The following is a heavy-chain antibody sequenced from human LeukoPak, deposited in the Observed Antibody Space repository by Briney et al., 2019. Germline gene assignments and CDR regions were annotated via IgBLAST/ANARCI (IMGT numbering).Heavy chain of an antibody. J-gene: IGHJ6*03. CDR2: IYHSGST. CDR3: ARLRRCSGGSCLYYYYYYMDV. D-gene: IGHD2-15*01. CDR1: GGSISSSNW. V-gene: IGHV4-4*02. Sequence: PSGTLSLTCAVSGGSISSSNWWSWVRQPPGKGLEWIGEIYHSGSTNYNPSLKSRVTISVDTSKNQFSLKLSSVTAADTAVYYCARLRRCSGGSCLYYYYYYMDVWGKGTTVTISS.